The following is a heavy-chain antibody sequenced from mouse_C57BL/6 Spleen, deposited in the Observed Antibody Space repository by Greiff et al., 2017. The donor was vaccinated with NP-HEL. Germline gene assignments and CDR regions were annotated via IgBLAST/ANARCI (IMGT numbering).Heavy chain of an antibody. Sequence: QVQLQQSGAELVRPGTSVKLSCKASGYTFTSYWMHWVKQRPGQGLEWIGVIDPSDSYTNYNQKFKGKATLTVDTSSSTAYMQLSSLTSEDSAVYYCARSDGSSYRTYYAMDYWGQGTSVTVSS. V-gene: IGHV1-59*01. CDR2: IDPSDSYT. J-gene: IGHJ4*01. CDR1: GYTFTSYW. CDR3: ARSDGSSYRTYYAMDY. D-gene: IGHD1-1*01.